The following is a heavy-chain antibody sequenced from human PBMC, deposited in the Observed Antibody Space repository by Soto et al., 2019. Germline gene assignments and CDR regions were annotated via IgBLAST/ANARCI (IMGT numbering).Heavy chain of an antibody. D-gene: IGHD2-15*01. J-gene: IGHJ4*02. CDR3: TKDLSYCSGGSCYQHDGSDN. CDR1: GFTFSNYA. CDR2: ISFDGSNR. Sequence: HPGGSLRLSCSASGFTFSNYAMHWVRQAPGKGLEWVAIISFDGSNRFYRDSVKGRFTISRDNSKNTLYLEMSSLRAEDTAVYFCTKDLSYCSGGSCYQHDGSDNWGQVTLVTVSS. V-gene: IGHV3-30*18.